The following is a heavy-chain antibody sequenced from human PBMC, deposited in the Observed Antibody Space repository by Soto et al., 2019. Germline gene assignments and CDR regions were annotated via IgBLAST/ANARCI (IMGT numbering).Heavy chain of an antibody. CDR3: AREGGWDGIVLMVYAIHRGPFDY. D-gene: IGHD2-8*01. J-gene: IGHJ4*02. V-gene: IGHV1-2*02. Sequence: GASVKVSCKASGHTFTGYYMHWVRQAPGQGLEWMGWINPNSGGTNYAQKFQGRVTMTRDTSISTAYMELSRLRSDDTAVYYCAREGGWDGIVLMVYAIHRGPFDYWGQGTLVTVSS. CDR1: GHTFTGYY. CDR2: INPNSGGT.